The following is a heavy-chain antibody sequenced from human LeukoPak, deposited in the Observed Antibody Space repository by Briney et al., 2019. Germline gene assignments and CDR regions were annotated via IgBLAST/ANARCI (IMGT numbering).Heavy chain of an antibody. CDR3: TRGGSYHGDYYYYGMDV. CDR1: GFTFSGSA. D-gene: IGHD1-26*01. Sequence: GGSLRLSCAASGFTFSGSAMHWVRQASGKGLEWVGRIRSKANSYATAYAASVKGRFTISRDDSKNTAYLQMNSLKTEDTAVYYCTRGGSYHGDYYYYGMDVWGQGTTVTVSS. CDR2: IRSKANSYAT. V-gene: IGHV3-73*01. J-gene: IGHJ6*02.